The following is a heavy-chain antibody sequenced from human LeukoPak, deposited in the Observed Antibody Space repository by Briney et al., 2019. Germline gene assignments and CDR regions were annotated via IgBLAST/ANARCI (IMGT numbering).Heavy chain of an antibody. CDR3: ARDQRYCSSTSCYYWFDP. CDR1: GYTFTSYG. V-gene: IGHV1-18*01. CDR2: ISAYNGNT. J-gene: IGHJ5*02. D-gene: IGHD2-2*01. Sequence: GASVKVSCKASGYTFTSYGISWVRQAPGQGLEWMGWISAYNGNTNYAQKLQGRVTMTTDTSTSTAYMELRSLRSDDTAVYYCARDQRYCSSTSCYYWFDPWGQGTLVTVSS.